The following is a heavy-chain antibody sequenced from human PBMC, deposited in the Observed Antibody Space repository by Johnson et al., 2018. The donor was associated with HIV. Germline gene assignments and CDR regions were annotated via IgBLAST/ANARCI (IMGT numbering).Heavy chain of an antibody. Sequence: QVQLVESGGGGVQPGRSLRLSCAASAFTFSSYGMHWVRQAPGKGLEWVAVISYDGSNKYYAGSVKGRFTISRDNSKNTLYLQMNSLRAEDTAVYYCAKDLGDAVGTTHDAFEIWGQGTMVIVSS. CDR2: ISYDGSNK. V-gene: IGHV3-30*18. J-gene: IGHJ3*02. D-gene: IGHD1-7*01. CDR3: AKDLGDAVGTTHDAFEI. CDR1: AFTFSSYG.